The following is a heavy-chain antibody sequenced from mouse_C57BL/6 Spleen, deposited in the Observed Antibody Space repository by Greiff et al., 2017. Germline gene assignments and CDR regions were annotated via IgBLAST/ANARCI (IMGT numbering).Heavy chain of an antibody. CDR1: GYAFSSSW. J-gene: IGHJ4*01. D-gene: IGHD4-1*01. CDR3: ARGTGTDAMGY. Sequence: VKLQESGPELVKPGASVKISCKASGYAFSSSWMNWVKQRPGKGLEWIGRIYPGDGDTNYNGKFKGKATLTADKSSSTAYMQLSSLTSEDSAVYFCARGTGTDAMGYWGQGTSVTVSS. V-gene: IGHV1-82*01. CDR2: IYPGDGDT.